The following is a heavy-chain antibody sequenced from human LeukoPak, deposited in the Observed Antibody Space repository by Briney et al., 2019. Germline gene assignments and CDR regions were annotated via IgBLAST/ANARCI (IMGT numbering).Heavy chain of an antibody. J-gene: IGHJ3*02. V-gene: IGHV1-69*04. CDR1: GGTFTRYA. CDR3: ASFAVEGSSGWYDAFDI. D-gene: IGHD3-22*01. CDR2: IIPILGIP. Sequence: SVKVSCKASGGTFTRYAISWVRQAPGQGLEWMGRIIPILGIPNYAQKFQGRVTITADKSTTTAYMELSRLRSDDTAEYYCASFAVEGSSGWYDAFDIWGQGTMVTVSS.